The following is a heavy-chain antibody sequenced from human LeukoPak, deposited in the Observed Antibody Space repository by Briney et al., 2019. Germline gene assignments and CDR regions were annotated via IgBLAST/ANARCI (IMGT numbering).Heavy chain of an antibody. D-gene: IGHD6-13*01. CDR1: GGSISSYY. Sequence: SETLSLTCTVSGGSISSYYWSWIRQPAGKGLEWIGRIYTSGSTNYNPSPKSRVTMSVDTSKNQFSLKLSSVTAADTAVYYCARDSIAAAGWAFDIWGQGTMVTVSS. J-gene: IGHJ3*02. V-gene: IGHV4-4*07. CDR3: ARDSIAAAGWAFDI. CDR2: IYTSGST.